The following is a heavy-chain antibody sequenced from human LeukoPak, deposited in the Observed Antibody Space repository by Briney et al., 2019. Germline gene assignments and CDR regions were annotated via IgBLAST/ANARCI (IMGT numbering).Heavy chain of an antibody. V-gene: IGHV4-31*03. CDR1: GGSISSGGYY. J-gene: IGHJ6*03. D-gene: IGHD2-2*01. Sequence: SETLSLTCTVSGGSISSGGYYWSWIRQHPGKGLEWIGYIYYSGSTYYNPSLKSRVTISVDTSKNQFSLKLSSVTAADTAMYYCARAVVPALSHYYYMDVWGKGTTVTVSS. CDR2: IYYSGST. CDR3: ARAVVPALSHYYYMDV.